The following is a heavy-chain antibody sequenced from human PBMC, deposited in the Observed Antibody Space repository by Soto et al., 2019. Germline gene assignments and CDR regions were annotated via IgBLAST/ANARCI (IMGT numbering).Heavy chain of an antibody. Sequence: ELQLVASGGGLVQPGGSLRLSCAASGFTVSNNYVRWVRQAPGKGLEWVSLIFSNGDTRYEDSVKGRFTISRDSSSNTLYLQMNSLRVEDTAVYYCARDGTYNWVGGQGIHVTVSS. D-gene: IGHD1-1*01. CDR2: IFSNGDT. J-gene: IGHJ4*02. CDR3: ARDGTYNWV. CDR1: GFTVSNNY. V-gene: IGHV3-66*01.